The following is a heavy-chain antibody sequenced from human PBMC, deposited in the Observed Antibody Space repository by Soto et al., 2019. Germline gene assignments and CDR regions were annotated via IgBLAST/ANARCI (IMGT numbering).Heavy chain of an antibody. Sequence: QVQLVQSGAEVKKPGASVKVSCKASGYTFTSYGISWVRQAPGQGLEWMGWISAYNGNTNYAQKLQGRVTMTTDTSTSTAYMELRSLRSDDTAVHYCARDMLWEYYDFWSGHDYWGQGTLVTVSS. D-gene: IGHD3-3*01. J-gene: IGHJ4*02. CDR1: GYTFTSYG. V-gene: IGHV1-18*01. CDR3: ARDMLWEYYDFWSGHDY. CDR2: ISAYNGNT.